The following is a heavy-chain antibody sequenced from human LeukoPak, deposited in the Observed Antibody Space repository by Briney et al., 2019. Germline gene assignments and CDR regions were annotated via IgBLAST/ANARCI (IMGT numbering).Heavy chain of an antibody. V-gene: IGHV4-39*07. Sequence: SETLSLTCTVSGGSISSSSYYWGWIRQPPGKGLEWIGSIYYSGSTYYNPSLKSRVTISVDTSKNQFSLKLSSVTAADTAVYYCARDSRGYSYGYHYYYYYGMDVWGQGTTVTVSS. D-gene: IGHD5-18*01. J-gene: IGHJ6*02. CDR2: IYYSGST. CDR3: ARDSRGYSYGYHYYYYYGMDV. CDR1: GGSISSSSYY.